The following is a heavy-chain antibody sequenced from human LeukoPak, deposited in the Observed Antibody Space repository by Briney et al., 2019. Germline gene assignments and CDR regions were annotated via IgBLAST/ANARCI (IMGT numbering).Heavy chain of an antibody. V-gene: IGHV3-33*01. Sequence: PGRSLRLSCVASGFTFSSYGMHWVRQAPGKGLEWVAVIWYDGSNKYYADFVKGRFTISRDNSKNTVYLQMNSLRAEDTAVYYCAREMVGATCFDYWGQGTPVTVSS. CDR2: IWYDGSNK. D-gene: IGHD1-26*01. J-gene: IGHJ4*02. CDR3: AREMVGATCFDY. CDR1: GFTFSSYG.